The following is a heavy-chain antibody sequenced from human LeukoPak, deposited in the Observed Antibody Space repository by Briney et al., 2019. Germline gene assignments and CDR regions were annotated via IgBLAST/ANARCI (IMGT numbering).Heavy chain of an antibody. V-gene: IGHV3-23*01. D-gene: IGHD5/OR15-5a*01. Sequence: GGTLRLSCAVSGFTFNNYGMSWVRQAPGKGLEWVSAISGSGGSTYYADSVKGRFTISRDNSKNTLYLQMNSLRAEDTAVYYCAKGDRVYGYWGQGTLVTVSS. CDR1: GFTFNNYG. CDR3: AKGDRVYGY. CDR2: ISGSGGST. J-gene: IGHJ4*02.